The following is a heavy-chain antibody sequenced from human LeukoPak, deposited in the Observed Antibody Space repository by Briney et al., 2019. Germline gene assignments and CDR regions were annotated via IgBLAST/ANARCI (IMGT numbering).Heavy chain of an antibody. J-gene: IGHJ6*03. CDR1: GLTFSNSA. CDR3: AISGTFYYYMDV. Sequence: GGSLRLSCAVSGLTFSNSAMSWVRQAPGKGLEWVSAISVGSDVIYYADSVKGRFTISRDNSKHTVYLQMDSLRAEDTAVYYCAISGTFYYYMDVWGKGTTVTVSS. CDR2: ISVGSDVI. D-gene: IGHD6-25*01. V-gene: IGHV3-23*01.